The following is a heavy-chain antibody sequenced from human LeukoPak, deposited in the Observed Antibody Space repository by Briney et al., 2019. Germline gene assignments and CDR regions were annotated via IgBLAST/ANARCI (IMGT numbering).Heavy chain of an antibody. Sequence: GGSLRLSCAASGFTFSLYTMYWVRQTPGKGLEWVSCISGDSSYIYNADSVKGRFTISRDNAKNSLHLQMNSLRAEDTAVYYCARGDRNEFASATYYNAWGQGTLVTVSS. V-gene: IGHV3-21*01. CDR3: ARGDRNEFASATYYNA. J-gene: IGHJ4*02. D-gene: IGHD3-10*01. CDR1: GFTFSLYT. CDR2: ISGDSSYI.